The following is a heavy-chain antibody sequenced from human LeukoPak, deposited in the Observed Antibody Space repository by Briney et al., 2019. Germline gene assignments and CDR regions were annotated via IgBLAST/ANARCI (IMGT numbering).Heavy chain of an antibody. V-gene: IGHV3-48*03. CDR1: GFTFSSYE. J-gene: IGHJ4*02. D-gene: IGHD3-10*01. CDR2: ISSSGSTI. Sequence: QSGGSLRLSCAASGFTFSSYEMNWVRQAPGKGLEWVSYISSSGSTIYYADSVKGRFTISRDNSKNTVYLQVNSLRAEDTAVYYCAKDHGSGSQYSSLLDYWGQGTLVTVSS. CDR3: AKDHGSGSQYSSLLDY.